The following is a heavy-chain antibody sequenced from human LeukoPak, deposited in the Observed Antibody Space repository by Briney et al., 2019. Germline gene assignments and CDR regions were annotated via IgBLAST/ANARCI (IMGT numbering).Heavy chain of an antibody. V-gene: IGHV4-59*01. CDR2: IYYSGST. Sequence: NPSETLSLTCTVSGGSISSYYWSWIRQPPGKGPEWIGYIYYSGSTNYNPSLKSRVTISVDTSKNQFSLKLSSVTAADTAVYYCARVGVITYFDYWGQGTLVTVSS. CDR1: GGSISSYY. CDR3: ARVGVITYFDY. D-gene: IGHD3-22*01. J-gene: IGHJ4*02.